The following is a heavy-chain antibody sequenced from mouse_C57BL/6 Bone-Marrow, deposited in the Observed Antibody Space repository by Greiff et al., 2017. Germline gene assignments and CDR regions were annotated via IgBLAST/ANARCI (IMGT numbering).Heavy chain of an antibody. V-gene: IGHV1-4*01. CDR2: INPSSGYP. Sequence: VQLQQSGAELARPGASVKMSCKASGYTFTSYTMHWVKQRPGQGLEWIGYINPSSGYPKYNQKFKDKATLTADKSSSTAYMQLSSMTSEDSAVYYCARAIKSWFAYWGQGTLVTVSA. CDR3: ARAIKSWFAY. CDR1: GYTFTSYT. D-gene: IGHD1-1*01. J-gene: IGHJ3*01.